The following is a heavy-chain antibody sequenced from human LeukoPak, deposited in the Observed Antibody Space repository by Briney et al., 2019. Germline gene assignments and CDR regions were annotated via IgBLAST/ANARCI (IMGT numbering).Heavy chain of an antibody. CDR3: ARDTATTGGVFDS. Sequence: GGSLRLSCAVSGFSFSGTHMSWVRQAPGKGLEWVSAIYTGGTTYYADSVKGRFTVSRDNSKNTLYLHLNNLRAEDTAVYYCARDTATTGGVFDSWGQGTLVTVSS. CDR2: IYTGGTT. V-gene: IGHV3-53*01. D-gene: IGHD1-1*01. J-gene: IGHJ4*02. CDR1: GFSFSGTH.